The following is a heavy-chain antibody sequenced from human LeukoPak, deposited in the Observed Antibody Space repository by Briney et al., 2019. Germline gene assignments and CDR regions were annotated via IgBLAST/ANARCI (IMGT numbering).Heavy chain of an antibody. J-gene: IGHJ6*02. CDR2: ISYDVSNK. Sequence: GRSLRLSCAASGFTFSSYAMHWVRQAPGKGLEWVAVISYDVSNKYYADSVKGRFTISRDNSKNTLYLQMNSLRAEDTAVYYCARDRSSSGWYRDNYYYGMDVWGQGTTVTVSS. V-gene: IGHV3-30-3*01. D-gene: IGHD6-19*01. CDR1: GFTFSSYA. CDR3: ARDRSSSGWYRDNYYYGMDV.